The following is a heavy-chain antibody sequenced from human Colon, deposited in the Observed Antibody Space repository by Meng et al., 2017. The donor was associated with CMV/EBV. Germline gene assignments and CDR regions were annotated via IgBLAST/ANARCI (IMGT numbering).Heavy chain of an antibody. J-gene: IGHJ4*02. V-gene: IGHV4-39*07. CDR1: GGSISSSTYY. CDR2: IYYSGYT. CDR3: ATDYGDYYFDR. D-gene: IGHD4-17*01. Sequence: QLQLQESGPGLVRPSEPLYLTCTVSGGSISSSTYYWGWIRQTPGKGLEWIGNIYYSGYTYYNPSLKSRLTISVDTSKNQFSLKLTSVTAADTAVYYCATDYGDYYFDRWGQGTLVTVSS.